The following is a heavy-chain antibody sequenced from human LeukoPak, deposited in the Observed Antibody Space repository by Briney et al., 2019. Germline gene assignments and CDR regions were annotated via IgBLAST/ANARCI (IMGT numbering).Heavy chain of an antibody. V-gene: IGHV3-9*01. CDR3: AKGTGDFWSGPNWFDP. J-gene: IGHJ5*02. D-gene: IGHD3-3*01. Sequence: GGSLRLSCAASGFTFDDYAMHGVRQAPGKGLEWVSGISWNSGSIGYADSVKGRFTISRDNAKNSLYLQMNSLRAEDTALYYCAKGTGDFWSGPNWFDPWGQGTLVTVSS. CDR2: ISWNSGSI. CDR1: GFTFDDYA.